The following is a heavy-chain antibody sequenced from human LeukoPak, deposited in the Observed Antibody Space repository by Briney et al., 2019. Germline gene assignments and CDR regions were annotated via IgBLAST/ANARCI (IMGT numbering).Heavy chain of an antibody. CDR1: GYTFTGYY. V-gene: IGHV1-18*04. CDR2: ISAYNGNT. J-gene: IGHJ6*02. CDR3: ARDPPQDYDFWSFYYYYGMDV. Sequence: ASVKVSCKASGYTFTGYYMHWVRQAPGQGLEWMGWISAYNGNTNYAQKLQGRVTMTTDTSTSTAYMELRSLRSDDTAVYYCARDPPQDYDFWSFYYYYGMDVWGQGTTVTVSS. D-gene: IGHD3-3*01.